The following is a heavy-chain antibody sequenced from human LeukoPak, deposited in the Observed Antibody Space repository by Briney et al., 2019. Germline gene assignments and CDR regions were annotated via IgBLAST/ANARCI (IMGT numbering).Heavy chain of an antibody. CDR1: GFTFSSYA. CDR2: ISGSGGST. Sequence: GGSMRLSCEASGFTFSSYAMSWVRQALGKGLGWVSAISGSGGSTYYADSVKGRFTISRDNSKNTLYLQMNSLRAEDTAVYYCAKVPPGDYYYYYGMDVWGQGTTVTVSS. D-gene: IGHD4-17*01. V-gene: IGHV3-23*01. J-gene: IGHJ6*02. CDR3: AKVPPGDYYYYYGMDV.